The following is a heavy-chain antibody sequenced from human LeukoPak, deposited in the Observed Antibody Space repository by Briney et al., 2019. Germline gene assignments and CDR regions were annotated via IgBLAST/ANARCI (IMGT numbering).Heavy chain of an antibody. V-gene: IGHV1-18*01. CDR1: GYTFTSYG. CDR3: ARDREYCSGGSCYSNFDY. CDR2: ISAYNGNT. D-gene: IGHD2-15*01. Sequence: GASVKVSCKASGYTFTSYGISWVRQAPGQGLEWMGWISAYNGNTKYAQKLQGRVTMTTDTSTSTAYMELRSLRSDDTAVYYCARDREYCSGGSCYSNFDYWGQGTLVTVSS. J-gene: IGHJ4*02.